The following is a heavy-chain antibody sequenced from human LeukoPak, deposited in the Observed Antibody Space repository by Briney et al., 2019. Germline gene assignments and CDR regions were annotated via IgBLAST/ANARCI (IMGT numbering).Heavy chain of an antibody. CDR3: AKDRDIVVVTMTFDI. J-gene: IGHJ3*02. CDR2: ISYDGGNT. D-gene: IGHD2-21*02. Sequence: GGSLRLSCAASGFTFSSNAIHWVRQAPGKGLEWVAEISYDGGNTYYADSVKGRFTISRDNSKNTLYLQMNSLRAEDTAVYYCAKDRDIVVVTMTFDIWGQGTMVTVSS. CDR1: GFTFSSNA. V-gene: IGHV3-30-3*01.